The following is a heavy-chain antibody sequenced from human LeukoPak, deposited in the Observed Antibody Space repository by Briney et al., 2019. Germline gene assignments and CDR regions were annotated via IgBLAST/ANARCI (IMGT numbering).Heavy chain of an antibody. Sequence: PGGSLSLSCVASGFTFRSYSMNWVRQAPGKGLEWVSYISSTSGTIYYADSMKGRFPISRDNAKNSLYLQMNGLRAEDTAVYYCARELVVPAAISSYDAFDIWGQGTMVTVSS. CDR3: ARELVVPAAISSYDAFDI. CDR2: ISSTSGTI. V-gene: IGHV3-48*04. CDR1: GFTFRSYS. D-gene: IGHD2-2*01. J-gene: IGHJ3*02.